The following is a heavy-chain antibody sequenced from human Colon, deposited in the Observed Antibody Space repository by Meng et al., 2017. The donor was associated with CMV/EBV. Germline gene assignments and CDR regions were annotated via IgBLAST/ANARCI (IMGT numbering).Heavy chain of an antibody. J-gene: IGHJ6*02. D-gene: IGHD3-3*01. V-gene: IGHV3-48*03. CDR3: ARDLDVKGLEWFSAYGMDV. CDR2: ISSSGGTI. CDR1: GFTFS. Sequence: GESLKISCSASGFTFSMFSTYEMNWVRQAPGKGLEWIASISSSGGTIYYADSVKGRFTISRDNAKNSLYLQMNSLRAGDTAVYYCARDLDVKGLEWFSAYGMDVWGQGTTVTVSS.